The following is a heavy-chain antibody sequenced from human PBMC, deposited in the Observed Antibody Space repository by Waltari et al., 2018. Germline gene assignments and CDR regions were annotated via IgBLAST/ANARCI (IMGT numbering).Heavy chain of an antibody. J-gene: IGHJ4*02. CDR1: GFTFSSYD. D-gene: IGHD2-2*01. CDR2: MATGGDT. Sequence: EVQLVESGGGLVQPGGSLRLSCAASGFTFSSYDMHWVRQVTGKRLEWGSGMATGGDTNYPDSVKGRFTISRDNSKNTVYLHMDSLRAEDTALYYCSKDSDAFYIDYWGQGVLVTVSS. CDR3: SKDSDAFYIDY. V-gene: IGHV3-13*01.